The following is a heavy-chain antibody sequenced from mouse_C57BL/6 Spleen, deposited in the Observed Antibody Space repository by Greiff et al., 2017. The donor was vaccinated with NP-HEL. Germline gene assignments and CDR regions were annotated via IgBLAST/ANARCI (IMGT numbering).Heavy chain of an antibody. D-gene: IGHD1-1*01. Sequence: EVQLQESGPGLVKPSQSLSLTCSVTGYSITSGYYWNWIRQFPGNKLEWMGYISYDGSNNYNPSLKNRISITRDTSKNQFFLKLNSVTTEDTATYYCARAGAYYYGPYYFDYWGQGTTLTVSS. CDR1: GYSITSGYY. CDR3: ARAGAYYYGPYYFDY. CDR2: ISYDGSN. J-gene: IGHJ2*01. V-gene: IGHV3-6*01.